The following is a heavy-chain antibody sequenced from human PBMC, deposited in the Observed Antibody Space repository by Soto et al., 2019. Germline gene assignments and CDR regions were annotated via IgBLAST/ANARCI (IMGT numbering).Heavy chain of an antibody. Sequence: EVQLLESGGGSALPGGSLRLSCEASGFTFRTYTFNWLRQAPGKGPEWVSVITQDGTAYYADSVRGRFTISRDSSKNTVFLQMSILRVEETAIYYCAKDRRPEGAWDFDYGGRVELVTASS. V-gene: IGHV3-23*01. J-gene: IGHJ4*02. CDR1: GFTFRTYT. CDR3: AKDRRPEGAWDFDY. D-gene: IGHD1-1*01. CDR2: ITQDGTA.